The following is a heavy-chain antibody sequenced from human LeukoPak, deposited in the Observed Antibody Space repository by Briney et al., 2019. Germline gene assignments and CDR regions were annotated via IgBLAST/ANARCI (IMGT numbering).Heavy chain of an antibody. J-gene: IGHJ6*02. CDR1: GFTFSSYE. Sequence: GGSLRLSCAASGFTFSSYEMNWVRQAPGKGLEWVSYISSSGSTIYYADSAKGRFTISRDNAKNSLYLQMNSLRVEDTAIYYCAKDFPHYYETSHGMDVWGQGTTVTVS. CDR3: AKDFPHYYETSHGMDV. V-gene: IGHV3-48*03. D-gene: IGHD3-22*01. CDR2: ISSSGSTI.